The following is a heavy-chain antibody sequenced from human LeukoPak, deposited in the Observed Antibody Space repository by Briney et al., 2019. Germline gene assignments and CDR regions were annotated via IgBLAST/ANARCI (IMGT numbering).Heavy chain of an antibody. Sequence: SETLSLTCTVSGGSISSGGYYWSWIRQHPGKGLEWIGYIYYSGSTYYNPSLKSRVTISVDTSKNQFSLKLSSVTAADTAVYYCAREGDTGSFDYWGQGTLVTVSS. CDR1: GGSISSGGYY. CDR3: AREGDTGSFDY. J-gene: IGHJ4*02. V-gene: IGHV4-31*03. CDR2: IYYSGST. D-gene: IGHD3-10*01.